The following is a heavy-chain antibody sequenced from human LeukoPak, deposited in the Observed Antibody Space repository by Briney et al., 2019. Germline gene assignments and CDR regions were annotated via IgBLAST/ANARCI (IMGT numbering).Heavy chain of an antibody. CDR3: ATDGAGFDT. CDR1: GFTFNDYY. J-gene: IGHJ5*02. Sequence: PGGSLRLSCAASGFTFNDYYMSWIRQAPGKGLEWLSYINIGGTNTHYADPVKGRFTISRDNAKESLYLEMNNLRAEDTAVYYCATDGAGFDTWGQGVLVTVSS. V-gene: IGHV3-11*01. CDR2: INIGGTNT.